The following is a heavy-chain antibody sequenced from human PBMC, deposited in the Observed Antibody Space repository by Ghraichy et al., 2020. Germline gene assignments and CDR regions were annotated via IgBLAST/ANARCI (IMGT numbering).Heavy chain of an antibody. J-gene: IGHJ4*02. D-gene: IGHD4-17*01. CDR3: AKGPSTVINGFDY. V-gene: IGHV3-23*01. CDR2: FHGTGSDT. Sequence: LSLTCAASGFTFSHYAMSWVRQAPGKGLEWVSTFHGTGSDTYYADSVRGRFTISRDNSKSTLYLQMNSLRAEDTAIYYCAKGPSTVINGFDYWGQGTLVTVSS. CDR1: GFTFSHYA.